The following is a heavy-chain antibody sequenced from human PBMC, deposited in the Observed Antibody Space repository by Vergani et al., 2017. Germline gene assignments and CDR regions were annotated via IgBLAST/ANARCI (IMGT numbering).Heavy chain of an antibody. CDR3: ARYLRRVVVAATEGFDY. V-gene: IGHV4-39*01. CDR1: GGSVSSGSYY. J-gene: IGHJ4*02. D-gene: IGHD2-15*01. Sequence: QVQLQESGPGLVKPSETLSLTCTVSGGSVSSGSYYWSWIRQPPGKGLEWIGSIYYSGSTYYNPSLKSRVTISVDTSKNQFSLKLSSVTAADTAVYYCARYLRRVVVAATEGFDYWGQGTLVTVSS. CDR2: IYYSGST.